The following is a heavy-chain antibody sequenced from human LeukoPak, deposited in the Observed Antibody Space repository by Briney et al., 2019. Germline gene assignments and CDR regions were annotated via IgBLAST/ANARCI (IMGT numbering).Heavy chain of an antibody. CDR3: ARVVAIAAAGTDYFDY. D-gene: IGHD6-13*01. V-gene: IGHV4-34*01. Sequence: PSEALSLTCAVYGGSFSGYYWSWIRQPPGKGLVWIGEINHSGSTNYNPSLKSRVTISVDTSKNQFSLKLSSVTAADTAVYYCARVVAIAAAGTDYFDYWGQGTLVTVSS. CDR2: INHSGST. CDR1: GGSFSGYY. J-gene: IGHJ4*02.